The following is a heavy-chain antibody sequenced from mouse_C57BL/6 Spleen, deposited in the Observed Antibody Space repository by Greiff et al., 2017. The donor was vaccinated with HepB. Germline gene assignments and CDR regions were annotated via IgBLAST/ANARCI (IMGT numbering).Heavy chain of an antibody. J-gene: IGHJ1*03. CDR3: AREGFITTVVSEWYFDV. CDR2: IDPSDSET. CDR1: GYTFTSYW. D-gene: IGHD1-1*01. V-gene: IGHV1-52*01. Sequence: QVQLQQPGAELVRPGSSVKLSCKASGYTFTSYWMHWVKQRPIQGLEWIGNIDPSDSETHYNQKFKDKATLTVDKSSSTAYMQLSSLTSEDSAVYYCAREGFITTVVSEWYFDVWGTGTTVTVSS.